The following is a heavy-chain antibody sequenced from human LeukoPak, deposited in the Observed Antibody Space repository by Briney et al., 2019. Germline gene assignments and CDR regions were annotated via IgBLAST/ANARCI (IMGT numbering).Heavy chain of an antibody. CDR2: IYVSGST. D-gene: IGHD3/OR15-3a*01. V-gene: IGHV4-4*07. J-gene: IGHJ4*02. CDR3: AREIDFPGGPRIDF. CDR1: GVSMSSYY. Sequence: PSETLSLTCSISGVSMSSYYWNWIRKPAGKGLEWIGRIYVSGSTSYNPSLKSRVTMSIDTSKNQFSLNLNPVTAADTAVYYCAREIDFPGGPRIDFWGQGILVTVSS.